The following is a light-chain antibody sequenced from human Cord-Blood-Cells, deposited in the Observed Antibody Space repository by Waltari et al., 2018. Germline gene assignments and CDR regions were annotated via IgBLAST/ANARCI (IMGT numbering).Light chain of an antibody. CDR1: QDISNY. CDR2: DAS. CDR3: QQYDNLPYT. J-gene: IGKJ2*01. V-gene: IGKV1-33*01. Sequence: DIQMTQSPSSLSASVGARVTITCQASQDISNYLNWYQQKPGKAPKLLIYDASKLETGVPSRFSGSGSGTDFTFTISSLQPEDIATYYCQQYDNLPYTFGQGTKLEIK.